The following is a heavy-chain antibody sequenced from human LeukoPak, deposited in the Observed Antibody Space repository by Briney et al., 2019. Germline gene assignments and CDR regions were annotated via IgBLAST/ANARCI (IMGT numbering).Heavy chain of an antibody. V-gene: IGHV3-23*01. J-gene: IGHJ4*02. CDR3: AKGNYYDSSGYYY. Sequence: GGSLRLSCAASGFTFSNYDMNWVRQAPGKGLEWVSAISGSGGSTYYADSVKGRFTISRDNSKNTLYLQMNSLRAEDTAVYYCAKGNYYDSSGYYYWGQGTLVTVSS. D-gene: IGHD3-22*01. CDR1: GFTFSNYD. CDR2: ISGSGGST.